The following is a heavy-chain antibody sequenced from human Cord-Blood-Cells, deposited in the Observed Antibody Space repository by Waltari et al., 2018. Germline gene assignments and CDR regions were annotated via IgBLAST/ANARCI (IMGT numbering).Heavy chain of an antibody. CDR3: ARVPYYYGSNWYFDL. CDR2: IIPIFGTA. J-gene: IGHJ2*01. CDR1: GGTFSSYA. V-gene: IGHV1-69*01. Sequence: QVQLVQSGAEVKKPGSSVKVSYKASGGTFSSYAISWVQQAPGQGLGWMGGIIPIFGTANYAQKFQGRVTITADESTSTAYMELSSLRSEDTAVYYCARVPYYYGSNWYFDLWGRGTLVTVSS. D-gene: IGHD3-10*01.